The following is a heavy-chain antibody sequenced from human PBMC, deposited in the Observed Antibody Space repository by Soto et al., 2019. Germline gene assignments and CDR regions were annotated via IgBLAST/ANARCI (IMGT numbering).Heavy chain of an antibody. J-gene: IGHJ4*02. Sequence: GGSLRLSCAASGFTFSSYGMHWVRQAPGKGLEWVAVIWYDGSNKYYADSVKGRFTISRDNSKNTLYLQMNSLRAEDTAVYYCARVGDPYSSDLDYFDYWGQGTLVTVSS. CDR2: IWYDGSNK. D-gene: IGHD6-19*01. V-gene: IGHV3-33*01. CDR3: ARVGDPYSSDLDYFDY. CDR1: GFTFSSYG.